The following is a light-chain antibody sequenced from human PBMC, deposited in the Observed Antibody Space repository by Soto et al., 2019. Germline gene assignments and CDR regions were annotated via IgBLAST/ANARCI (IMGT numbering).Light chain of an antibody. Sequence: DIVMTQSPATLSVAPGERVTFSCRTSQGVSRKLAWYQHKPGQAPRLLISGASTGATGIPARFSGSGSGTEFTLTISSLQSEGCEIYYCEQYHTWPITCGGGTKVEIK. CDR3: EQYHTWPIT. CDR2: GAS. J-gene: IGKJ4*01. CDR1: QGVSRK. V-gene: IGKV3-15*01.